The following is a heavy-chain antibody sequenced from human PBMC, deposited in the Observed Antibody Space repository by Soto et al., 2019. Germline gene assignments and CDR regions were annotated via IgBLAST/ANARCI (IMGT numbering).Heavy chain of an antibody. CDR2: IIPILGIA. Sequence: PVKVSSKASGGTFGSYSISWLRQAPGQGLEWMGRIIPILGIANYAQKFQGRVTITADKSTSTAYMELSSLRSEDTAVYYCARDGSGSYLFDYWGKGTLVTVSS. CDR3: ARDGSGSYLFDY. V-gene: IGHV1-69*04. J-gene: IGHJ4*02. CDR1: GGTFGSYS. D-gene: IGHD3-10*01.